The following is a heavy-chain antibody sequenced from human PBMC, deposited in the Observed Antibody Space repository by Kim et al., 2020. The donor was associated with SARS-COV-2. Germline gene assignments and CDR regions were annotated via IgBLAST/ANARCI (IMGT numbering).Heavy chain of an antibody. V-gene: IGHV5-51*01. CDR3: AVAPTPHSSSWYSYFDY. CDR2: IYPGDSDT. D-gene: IGHD6-13*01. CDR1: GYSFTSYW. J-gene: IGHJ4*02. Sequence: GESLKISCKGSGYSFTSYWIGWVRQMPGKGLEWMGIIYPGDSDTRYSPSFQGQVTISADKSIRTAYLQWSSLKASDTAMYYCAVAPTPHSSSWYSYFDYWGQGTLVTVSS.